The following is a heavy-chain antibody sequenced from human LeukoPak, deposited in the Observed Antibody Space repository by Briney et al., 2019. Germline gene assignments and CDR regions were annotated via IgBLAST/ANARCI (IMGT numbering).Heavy chain of an antibody. CDR2: ISGSGGST. J-gene: IGHJ4*02. Sequence: GGSLRLSCAASGFTFSGSAMHWVRQASGKGLEWVSAISGSGGSTYYADSVKGRFTISRDNSKNTLYLQMNSLRAEDTAVYYCAKTPTYCSGGSCYPDYWGQGTLVTVSS. D-gene: IGHD2-15*01. V-gene: IGHV3-23*01. CDR3: AKTPTYCSGGSCYPDY. CDR1: GFTFSGSA.